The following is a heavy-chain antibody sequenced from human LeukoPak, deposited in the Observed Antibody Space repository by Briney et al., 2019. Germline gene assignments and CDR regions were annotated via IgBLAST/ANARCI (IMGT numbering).Heavy chain of an antibody. Sequence: SSETLSLTCTVSGGSISSSSYYWDWIRQPPGKGLEWIGTIYYSGTTYYNPSLKSRVTISVDTSRNQFSLKLSSVTATDTAVCYCARMIGDDAFDIWGQGTMVTVSS. J-gene: IGHJ3*02. V-gene: IGHV4-39*01. CDR2: IYYSGTT. D-gene: IGHD3-22*01. CDR1: GGSISSSSYY. CDR3: ARMIGDDAFDI.